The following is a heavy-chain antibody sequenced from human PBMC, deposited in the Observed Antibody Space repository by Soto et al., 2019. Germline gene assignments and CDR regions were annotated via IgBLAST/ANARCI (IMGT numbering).Heavy chain of an antibody. V-gene: IGHV3-30*03. D-gene: IGHD2-2*01. CDR3: TRYIPGVRYYGMDV. CDR2: ISYDGSNK. J-gene: IGHJ6*02. Sequence: GGSLRLSCAASGFTFSSSGIHWVRQAPGKGLEWVAGISYDGSNKYYADSVKGRFTISRDNSKNTLYLQMNSLRAEDTAVYYCTRYIPGVRYYGMDVWGQGTTVTVSS. CDR1: GFTFSSSG.